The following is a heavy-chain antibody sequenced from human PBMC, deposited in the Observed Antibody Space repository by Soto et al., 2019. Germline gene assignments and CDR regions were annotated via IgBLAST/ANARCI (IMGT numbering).Heavy chain of an antibody. D-gene: IGHD2-21*02. CDR3: ARGRGGLTAILFYFDY. Sequence: SETLSLTCAVSGYSISSGYYWGWIRQPPGKGLEWIGGIYHSGSTYYNPSLKSRVTISVDTSKNQFSLKLSSVTAADTAVYYCARGRGGLTAILFYFDYWGQGTLVTVYS. J-gene: IGHJ4*02. V-gene: IGHV4-38-2*01. CDR1: GYSISSGYY. CDR2: IYHSGST.